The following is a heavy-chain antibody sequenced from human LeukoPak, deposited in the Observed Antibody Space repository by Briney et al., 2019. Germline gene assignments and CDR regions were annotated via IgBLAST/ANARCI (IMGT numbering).Heavy chain of an antibody. CDR1: GGPFSGYS. J-gene: IGHJ4*02. V-gene: IGHV4-34*01. CDR3: ARGLEGYSYGYSEFDH. Sequence: SETLSLTCAVSGGPFSGYSWSWIRQSPGKGLEWIGEINHSGSTNYNPSLKNRVTISVDTSRNQFSLKLTSVTAADTAAYYCARGLEGYSYGYSEFDHWGQGTLVTVSS. D-gene: IGHD5-18*01. CDR2: INHSGST.